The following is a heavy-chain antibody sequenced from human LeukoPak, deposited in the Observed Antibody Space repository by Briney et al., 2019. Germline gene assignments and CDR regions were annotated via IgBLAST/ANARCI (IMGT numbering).Heavy chain of an antibody. D-gene: IGHD5-24*01. V-gene: IGHV5-51*01. Sequence: GESLKISCKGSGYSFTTYWIGWVRQMPGKGLEWTGIIYPGDSGTRYSPSFQGQVTISADKSISTVYLQWSSLKASDTAMYYCARGRDAYINDAFDIWGQGTMVTVSS. CDR3: ARGRDAYINDAFDI. CDR2: IYPGDSGT. J-gene: IGHJ3*02. CDR1: GYSFTTYW.